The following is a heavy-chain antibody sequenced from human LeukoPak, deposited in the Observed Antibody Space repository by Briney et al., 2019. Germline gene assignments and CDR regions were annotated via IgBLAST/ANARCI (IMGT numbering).Heavy chain of an antibody. D-gene: IGHD3-10*01. Sequence: GGSLRLSCAASGFTFSNAWMSWVRQAPGKGLEWVGRIKSKTDRGTTDYAAPVKGRFTISRDDSKNTLYLQMNSLKTEDTAVYYCTTAMAFYFDYWGQGTLVTVSS. V-gene: IGHV3-15*01. CDR2: IKSKTDRGTT. CDR3: TTAMAFYFDY. J-gene: IGHJ4*02. CDR1: GFTFSNAW.